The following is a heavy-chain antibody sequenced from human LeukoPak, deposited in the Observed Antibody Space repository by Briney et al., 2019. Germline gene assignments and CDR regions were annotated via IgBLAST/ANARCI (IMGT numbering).Heavy chain of an antibody. V-gene: IGHV3-48*01. CDR3: ASGAVAGTDY. CDR1: GFTFSSYS. D-gene: IGHD6-19*01. CDR2: ISSSSSTI. Sequence: PGGSLRLSCAASGFTFSSYSMNWVRQAPGKGLGWVSYISSSSSTIYYADSVKGRFTISRDNAKNSLYLQMNSLRAEDTAVYYCASGAVAGTDYWGQGTLVTVSS. J-gene: IGHJ4*02.